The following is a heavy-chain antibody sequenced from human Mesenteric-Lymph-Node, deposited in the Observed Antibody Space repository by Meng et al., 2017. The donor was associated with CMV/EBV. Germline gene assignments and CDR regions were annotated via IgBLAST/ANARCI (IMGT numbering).Heavy chain of an antibody. CDR2: IYPSDSDT. D-gene: IGHD3-16*01. CDR1: GYSFSNDW. V-gene: IGHV5-51*01. J-gene: IGHJ4*02. Sequence: GESLKISCKASGYSFSNDWIAWVRQMPGRGLEWMGIIYPSDSDTRYSPSFQGQVTISVDKSITTAYLQWTSLKASDTAMYYCTRGGLADFDYWGQGALVTVSS. CDR3: TRGGLADFDY.